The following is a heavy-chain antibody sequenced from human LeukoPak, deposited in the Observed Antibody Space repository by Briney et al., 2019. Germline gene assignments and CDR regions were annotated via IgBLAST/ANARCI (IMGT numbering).Heavy chain of an antibody. Sequence: GGSLRLSCAASGFTFRSYEMNWVRQAPGQGLEWVSTIYNSGDAFYPDSVKGRFTISRHDAKNTLYLEMSSLRDEDTAVYYCARESSVSGWYIYWGHGTLVTVSS. J-gene: IGHJ4*01. D-gene: IGHD6-19*01. CDR2: IYNSGDA. CDR1: GFTFRSYE. V-gene: IGHV3-53*04. CDR3: ARESSVSGWYIY.